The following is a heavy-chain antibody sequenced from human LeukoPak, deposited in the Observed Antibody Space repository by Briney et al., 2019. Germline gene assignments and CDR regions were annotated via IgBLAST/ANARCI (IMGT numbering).Heavy chain of an antibody. CDR2: IYSGGSP. D-gene: IGHD7-27*01. V-gene: IGHV3-53*01. J-gene: IGHJ4*02. CDR1: GFTVSTNH. CDR3: ARKLGTVDDY. Sequence: GGSLRLSCAASGFTVSTNHMSWVRQSPGKGLEWVSVIYSGGSPYYADSVKGRFTISRDNSKNTLYLQMNSLRVEDTAMYYCARKLGTVDDYWGQGTLVTVSS.